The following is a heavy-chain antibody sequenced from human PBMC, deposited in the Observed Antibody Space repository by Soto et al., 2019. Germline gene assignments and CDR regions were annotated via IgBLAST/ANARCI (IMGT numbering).Heavy chain of an antibody. D-gene: IGHD4-17*01. J-gene: IGHJ5*02. CDR2: IYYSGST. Sequence: QVQLQESGPGLVKPSQTLSLTCTVSGGYISSGGYYWSWIRQHPGKGLEWIGYIYYSGSTYYNPSLKSRVTISVDTSKNQCSLKLSSVTAADTAVYYCARDQHGGTLPDRWGQGTLVTVSS. CDR3: ARDQHGGTLPDR. CDR1: GGYISSGGYY. V-gene: IGHV4-31*03.